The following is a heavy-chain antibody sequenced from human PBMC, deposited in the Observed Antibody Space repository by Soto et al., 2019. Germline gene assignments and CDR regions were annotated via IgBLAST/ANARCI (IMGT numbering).Heavy chain of an antibody. J-gene: IGHJ6*02. CDR1: GFTFSSYW. V-gene: IGHV3-7*05. CDR3: ARGHYGLYV. Sequence: EVQLVESGGGLVQPGGSLRLSCAASGFTFSSYWMSWVRQAPGKGLEWVAHIKGDGSGIEFVDSVKGRFTISRDNAKNSLFMHTTSLRADDTAVYYCARGHYGLYVWGQGTTVIVSS. CDR2: IKGDGSGI.